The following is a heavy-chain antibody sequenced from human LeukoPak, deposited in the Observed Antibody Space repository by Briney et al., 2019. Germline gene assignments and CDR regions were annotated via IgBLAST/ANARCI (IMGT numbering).Heavy chain of an antibody. V-gene: IGHV4-34*01. J-gene: IGHJ4*02. Sequence: SETLSLTCAVYGGSFSGYYWSWIRQPPGKGLEWIGEINHSGSTNYNPSLKSRVTISVDTSKNQFSLKLSSVTAADTAVYYCARRGTGRRLRGPFDYWGQGTLVTVSS. CDR2: INHSGST. CDR3: ARRGTGRRLRGPFDY. D-gene: IGHD4-17*01. CDR1: GGSFSGYY.